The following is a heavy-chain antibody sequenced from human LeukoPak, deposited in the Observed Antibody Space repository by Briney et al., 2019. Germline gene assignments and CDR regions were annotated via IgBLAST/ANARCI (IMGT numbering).Heavy chain of an antibody. CDR3: ARDLVVSRKPIVGATPLGY. D-gene: IGHD1-26*01. Sequence: EASVKVSCKASGYTFTGYYMHWVRQAPGQGLEWMGQINPNSGGTNYAQKFQGRVTMTRDTSISTAYMELSRLRSDDTAVYYCARDLVVSRKPIVGATPLGYWGQGTLVTVSS. CDR2: INPNSGGT. V-gene: IGHV1-2*06. CDR1: GYTFTGYY. J-gene: IGHJ4*02.